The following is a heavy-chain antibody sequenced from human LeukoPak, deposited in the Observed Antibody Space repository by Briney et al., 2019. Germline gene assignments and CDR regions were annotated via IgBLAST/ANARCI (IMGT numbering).Heavy chain of an antibody. D-gene: IGHD5-12*01. CDR1: GYTFTGYY. J-gene: IGHJ4*02. CDR3: ARWGYSGYVLFDY. Sequence: ASVKVSCTASGYTFTGYYMHWVRQAPGQGLEWMGWINPNSGGTNYAQKFQGRVTMTRDTSISTAYMELSRLRSDDTAVYYCARWGYSGYVLFDYWGQGTLVTVSS. CDR2: INPNSGGT. V-gene: IGHV1-2*02.